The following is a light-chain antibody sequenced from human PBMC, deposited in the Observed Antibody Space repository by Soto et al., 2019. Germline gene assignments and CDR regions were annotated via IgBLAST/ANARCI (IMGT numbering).Light chain of an antibody. CDR2: NAS. CDR3: QQNNFY. V-gene: IGKV1-5*01. J-gene: IGKJ3*01. Sequence: DIQLTQSPSTLSASVGDRVTITCRARQNIHPWVAWFQLKPGQAPKLLVYNASSLVSGVPSRFAASGSETEFTLTIDILQPDDFATYYCQQNNFYFGRGTKVDIK. CDR1: QNIHPW.